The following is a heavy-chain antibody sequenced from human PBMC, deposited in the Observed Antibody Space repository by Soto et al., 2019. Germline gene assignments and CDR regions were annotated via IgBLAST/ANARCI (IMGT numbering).Heavy chain of an antibody. CDR1: GGSISSYY. CDR2: IYYSGST. D-gene: IGHD6-6*01. J-gene: IGHJ6*02. V-gene: IGHV4-59*01. Sequence: PSETLSLTCTVSGGSISSYYWSWIRQPPGKGLEWIGYIYYSGSTNYNPSLKSRVTISVDTSKNQFSLKLSSVTAADTAVYYCARTMKQLAFLDVWGQGTTVTVS. CDR3: ARTMKQLAFLDV.